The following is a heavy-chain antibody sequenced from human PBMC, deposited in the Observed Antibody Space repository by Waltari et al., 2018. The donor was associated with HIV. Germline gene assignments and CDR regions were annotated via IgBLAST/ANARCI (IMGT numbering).Heavy chain of an antibody. CDR3: VSGVNGGRIVVVPSAPPPGGSWFDP. J-gene: IGHJ5*02. CDR2: VNHSGVT. D-gene: IGHD2-2*01. Sequence: QVQLEQWGAELLTPSETLSLTCAVYGASLSGYYWTWIRQPPGKGLEWIGEVNHSGVTTYTPSHKSRVSMSLHTAKNQFCPNRTSGTAADMALYYCVSGVNGGRIVVVPSAPPPGGSWFDPWGQGNLITVSS. CDR1: GASLSGYY. V-gene: IGHV4-34*02.